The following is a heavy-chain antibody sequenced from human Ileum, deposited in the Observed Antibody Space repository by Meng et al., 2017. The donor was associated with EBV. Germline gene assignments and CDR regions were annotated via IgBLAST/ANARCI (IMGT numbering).Heavy chain of an antibody. D-gene: IGHD3-22*01. Sequence: GPGLGKRHATLAPACVSAGATSRRSNWWSWLRQPPGKGLEWIGETSHSGSTNYSPSLKSRVTISLDKSKNQSSLKLNSVTAADTAVYYCASSDYYRSDYWGQGTLVTVSS. CDR3: ASSDYYRSDY. V-gene: IGHV4-4*03. J-gene: IGHJ4*02. CDR2: TSHSGST. CDR1: GATSRRSNW.